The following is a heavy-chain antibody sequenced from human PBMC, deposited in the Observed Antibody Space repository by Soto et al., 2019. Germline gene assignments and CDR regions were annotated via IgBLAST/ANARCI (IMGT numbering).Heavy chain of an antibody. Sequence: ASVKVSCKASGYTFTSYAMHWVRQAPGQRLEWMGWINAGNGNTKYSQKFQGRVAITRDTSASTAYMELSSLRSEDTAVYYCARGIAPYYFDYWGQGTLVTVSS. CDR1: GYTFTSYA. J-gene: IGHJ4*02. D-gene: IGHD6-13*01. V-gene: IGHV1-3*01. CDR2: INAGNGNT. CDR3: ARGIAPYYFDY.